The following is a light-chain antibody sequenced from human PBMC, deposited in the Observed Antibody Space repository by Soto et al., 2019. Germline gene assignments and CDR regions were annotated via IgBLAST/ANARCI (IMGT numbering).Light chain of an antibody. V-gene: IGKV3-15*01. CDR2: GAS. J-gene: IGKJ3*01. CDR1: QSIRTN. CDR3: QQYFNWPLTWT. Sequence: EIVLTQSPATLSVSAGGTVTLSCRASQSIRTNVAWHPQIPGQAPRLLVYGASTRATGVPARFSGSGSGIEFTLTISSLQSEDSAFYYCQQYFNWPLTWTFGPGTKVQIK.